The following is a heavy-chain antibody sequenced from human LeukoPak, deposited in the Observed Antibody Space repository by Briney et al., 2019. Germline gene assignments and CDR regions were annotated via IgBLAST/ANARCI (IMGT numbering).Heavy chain of an antibody. CDR1: GFTFSSYW. Sequence: SGGSLRLSCAASGFTFSSYWMHWVRQARGKGLVWVSGINSDGSSTSYADSVKGRFTIYRDNAKNTLYLQMNSLRAEDTAVYYCARGTVFDYWGQGTLVTVSS. D-gene: IGHD4-17*01. CDR3: ARGTVFDY. CDR2: INSDGSST. J-gene: IGHJ4*02. V-gene: IGHV3-74*01.